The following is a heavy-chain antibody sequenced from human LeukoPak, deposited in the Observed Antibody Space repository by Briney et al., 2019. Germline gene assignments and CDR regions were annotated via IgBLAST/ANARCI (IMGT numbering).Heavy chain of an antibody. CDR1: GASISGLY. V-gene: IGHV4-59*11. CDR2: IFYNGNT. D-gene: IGHD3-10*01. Sequence: PSETLSLHSPVAGASISGLYWSWVRQPPGKGLQWIGYIFYNGNTHYNPSLRSRVTVSLDTPKKQFSLTLTSATAADTAVYYCARMRSATYPPFHYWGRGTLVTVSS. CDR3: ARMRSATYPPFHY. J-gene: IGHJ4*02.